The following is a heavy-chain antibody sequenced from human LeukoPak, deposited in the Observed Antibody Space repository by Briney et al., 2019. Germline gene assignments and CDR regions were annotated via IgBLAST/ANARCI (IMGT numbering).Heavy chain of an antibody. D-gene: IGHD5-18*01. CDR1: GFTFSAYA. V-gene: IGHV3-73*01. J-gene: IGHJ4*02. Sequence: GGSLRLSCAASGFTFSAYAMNWVRQASGKGLEWVGRIRSKANSYATAYAASVKGRFTISRDDSKNTAYLQMNSLKTEDTAVYYCTGGGTAMVTGNYRGQGTLVTVSS. CDR3: TGGGTAMVTGNY. CDR2: IRSKANSYAT.